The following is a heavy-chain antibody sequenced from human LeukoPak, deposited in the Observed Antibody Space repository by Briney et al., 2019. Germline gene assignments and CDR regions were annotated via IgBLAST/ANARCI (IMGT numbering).Heavy chain of an antibody. V-gene: IGHV3-23*01. CDR3: ARSLYGAYDGPYYFDY. CDR2: ISGSGGST. J-gene: IGHJ4*02. Sequence: PSGGSLRLSCAASGFTFSSYAMSWVRQAPGKGLEWVSAISGSGGSTYYADSVKGRFTISRDSSKNTLYLQMNSLRAEDTAVYYCARSLYGAYDGPYYFDYWGQGTLVTVSS. D-gene: IGHD4-17*01. CDR1: GFTFSSYA.